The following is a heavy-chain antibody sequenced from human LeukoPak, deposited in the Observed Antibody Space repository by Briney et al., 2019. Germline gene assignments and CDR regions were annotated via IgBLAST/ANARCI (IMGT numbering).Heavy chain of an antibody. Sequence: SETLSLTCTVSGGSVGSGSYYWSWIRQPPGKGLEWIGYIYYSGSTNYNPSLKSRVTISVDTSKNQFSLKLSSVTAADTAVYYCASYGITMVRGVIIEGAPDYWGQGTLVTVSS. D-gene: IGHD3-10*01. CDR1: GGSVGSGSYY. CDR2: IYYSGST. CDR3: ASYGITMVRGVIIEGAPDY. V-gene: IGHV4-61*01. J-gene: IGHJ4*02.